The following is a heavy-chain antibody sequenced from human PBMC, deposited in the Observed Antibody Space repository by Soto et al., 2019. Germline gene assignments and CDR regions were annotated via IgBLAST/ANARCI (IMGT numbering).Heavy chain of an antibody. V-gene: IGHV1-69*13. CDR2: IIPIFGTA. CDR3: ARSTVVTPGLGAFDI. CDR1: GGTFSSYA. D-gene: IGHD2-21*02. J-gene: IGHJ3*02. Sequence: ASVKVSCKASGGTFSSYAISWVRQAPGQGLEWMGGIIPIFGTANYAQKFQGRVTITADESTSTAYMELSSLRSEDTAVYYCARSTVVTPGLGAFDIWGQGTMVTVSS.